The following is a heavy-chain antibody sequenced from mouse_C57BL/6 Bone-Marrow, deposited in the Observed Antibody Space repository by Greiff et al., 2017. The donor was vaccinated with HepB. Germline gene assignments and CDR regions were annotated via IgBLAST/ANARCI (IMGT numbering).Heavy chain of an antibody. Sequence: VQLQQSGPELVKPGASVKISCKASGYTFTDYYMNWVKQSHGKSLEWIGDINPNNGGTSYNQKFKGKATLTVDKSSSTAYMELRSLTSEDSAVYYCAISYWYFDVWGTGTTVTVSS. CDR3: AISYWYFDV. CDR1: GYTFTDYY. V-gene: IGHV1-26*01. J-gene: IGHJ1*03. CDR2: INPNNGGT.